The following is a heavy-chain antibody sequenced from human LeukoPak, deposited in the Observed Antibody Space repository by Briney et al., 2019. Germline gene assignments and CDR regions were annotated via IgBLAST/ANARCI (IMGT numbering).Heavy chain of an antibody. V-gene: IGHV3-73*01. CDR3: NRPRGDSSGYAFDI. J-gene: IGHJ3*02. D-gene: IGHD3-22*01. Sequence: GGSLRLSCAASGFTFSGSAMHWVRQASGKGREWVGRIRSKANSYATAYAASVKGRFTISRDDSKNTAYLQMNSLKTEDTAVYYCNRPRGDSSGYAFDIWGQGTMVTVSS. CDR1: GFTFSGSA. CDR2: IRSKANSYAT.